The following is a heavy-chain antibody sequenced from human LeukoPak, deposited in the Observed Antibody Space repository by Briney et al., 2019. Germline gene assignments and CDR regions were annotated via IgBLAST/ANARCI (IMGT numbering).Heavy chain of an antibody. V-gene: IGHV3-23*01. CDR3: AKGGGAYFDSNGYYRYFDH. Sequence: GGSLRLSCAAPGVTFSRDAMCWVREAPGKGLWRVSVISARGGSTYYAVSVLYRFTISRDNSKHTLDLQMNSLRAEETAVYYCAKGGGAYFDSNGYYRYFDHWGQGTLVTVSS. J-gene: IGHJ4*02. CDR2: ISARGGST. D-gene: IGHD3-22*01. CDR1: GVTFSRDA.